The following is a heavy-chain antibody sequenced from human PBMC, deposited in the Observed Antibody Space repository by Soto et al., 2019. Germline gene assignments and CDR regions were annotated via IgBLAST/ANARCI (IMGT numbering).Heavy chain of an antibody. J-gene: IGHJ6*04. V-gene: IGHV3-21*01. CDR2: ISSSSSYI. D-gene: IGHD1-7*01. Sequence: EVQLVESGGGLVKPAGSLTLSCAASGFTFSSYSMNWVRQAPGKGLEWVSSISSSSSYIYYADSVKGRFTISRDNATNSLYLQMNSLRAEDTAVYYCARDRVAGTTSDYGMDVWSKGTTVTVSS. CDR3: ARDRVAGTTSDYGMDV. CDR1: GFTFSSYS.